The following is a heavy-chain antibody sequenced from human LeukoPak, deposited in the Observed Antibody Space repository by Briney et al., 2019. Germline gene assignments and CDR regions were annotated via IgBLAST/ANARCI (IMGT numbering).Heavy chain of an antibody. D-gene: IGHD4-17*01. J-gene: IGHJ4*02. V-gene: IGHV1-69*13. CDR3: AIFQGTYGDNENDY. CDR1: GGTFRSYA. Sequence: ASVKVSCKASGGTFRSYAITWVRRAPGKGLEWMGGIIPMINTPKYAQKFQGRVSITADESTSTGYMEVSSLRSEDTAVYYCAIFQGTYGDNENDYWGQGTLVTVSS. CDR2: IIPMINTP.